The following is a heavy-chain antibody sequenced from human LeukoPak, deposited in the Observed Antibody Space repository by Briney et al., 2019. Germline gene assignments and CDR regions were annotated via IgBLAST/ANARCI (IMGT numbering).Heavy chain of an antibody. J-gene: IGHJ1*01. V-gene: IGHV3-21*01. CDR1: GFTFSSYA. Sequence: PGGSLRLSCAASGFTFSSYAMSWVRQAPGKGLEWVSSISSSSSYIYYADSVKGRFTISRDNAKNSLYLQMNSLRAEDTAVYYCARGVSELLEYFQHWGQGTLVTVSS. CDR2: ISSSSSYI. CDR3: ARGVSELLEYFQH. D-gene: IGHD1-26*01.